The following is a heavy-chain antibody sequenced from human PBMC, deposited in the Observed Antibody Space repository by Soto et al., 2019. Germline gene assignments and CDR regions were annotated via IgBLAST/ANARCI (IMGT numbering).Heavy chain of an antibody. J-gene: IGHJ3*02. D-gene: IGHD1-7*01. Sequence: QVQLVQSGAEVKKPGSSVKVSCKASGGTFSSYTISWVRQAPGQGLEWMGRIIPILGIANYAQKFQGRVTITADKSTSTAYMELSSLISEDTAVYYCARFYGNYAFDIWGQGTMVTVSA. CDR3: ARFYGNYAFDI. CDR1: GGTFSSYT. CDR2: IIPILGIA. V-gene: IGHV1-69*02.